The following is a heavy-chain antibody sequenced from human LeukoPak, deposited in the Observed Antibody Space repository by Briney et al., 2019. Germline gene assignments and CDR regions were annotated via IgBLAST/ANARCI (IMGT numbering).Heavy chain of an antibody. J-gene: IGHJ4*02. CDR1: GYTFTGNY. CDR2: LNSNTGGT. D-gene: IGHD3-10*01. V-gene: IGHV1-2*02. Sequence: ASVKVSCKASGYTFTGNYMHWVRQAPGQGLEWMGWLNSNTGGTNYAQKFQGRVTMTRDTSISTVYMELSSLRSDDTAVYYCARDFLGVSVWFGESSSLDFWGRGTLVTVSS. CDR3: ARDFLGVSVWFGESSSLDF.